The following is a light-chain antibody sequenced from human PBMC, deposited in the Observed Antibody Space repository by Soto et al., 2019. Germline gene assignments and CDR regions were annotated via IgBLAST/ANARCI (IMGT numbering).Light chain of an antibody. V-gene: IGKV1-39*01. CDR2: TAS. Sequence: DVQFHPSPSFLSSSVGDRVPITCRASQGITNYLAWYKQKPGKAPKPLIYTASTLQSGVPSRFSGSRSGPDFTITISSLQNEDFENYYCQQSYSSPTTCGHGTKGDIK. CDR3: QQSYSSPTT. CDR1: QGITNY. J-gene: IGKJ1*01.